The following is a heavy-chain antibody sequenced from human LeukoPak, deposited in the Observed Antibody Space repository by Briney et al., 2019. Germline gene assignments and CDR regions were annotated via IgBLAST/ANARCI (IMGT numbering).Heavy chain of an antibody. V-gene: IGHV3-23*01. CDR1: GFTFSSYA. Sequence: GGSLRLSCAASGFTFSSYAMSWVRQAPGKGLEWVSGISGSGDNTYYADSVKGRFTISRDNSKNTLYVQVNSLGTEDTAVYYCASTRNRGYSYGQYGMDVWGQGTTVSVSS. J-gene: IGHJ6*02. CDR2: ISGSGDNT. CDR3: ASTRNRGYSYGQYGMDV. D-gene: IGHD5-18*01.